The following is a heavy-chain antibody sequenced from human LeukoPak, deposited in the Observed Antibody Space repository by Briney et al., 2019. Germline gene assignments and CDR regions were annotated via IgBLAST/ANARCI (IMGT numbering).Heavy chain of an antibody. CDR2: IYHSGST. Sequence: PSETLSLTCTVSGGSISSYYWSWIRQPPGKGLEWIGEIYHSGSTNYNPSLKSRVTISVDTSKNQFSLKLSSVTAADTAVYYCASTRGATNFDYWGQGTLVAVSS. V-gene: IGHV4-59*01. D-gene: IGHD1-26*01. J-gene: IGHJ4*02. CDR3: ASTRGATNFDY. CDR1: GGSISSYY.